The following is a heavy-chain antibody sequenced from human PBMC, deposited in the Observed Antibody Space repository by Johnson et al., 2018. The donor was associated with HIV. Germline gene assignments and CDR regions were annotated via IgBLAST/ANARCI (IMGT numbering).Heavy chain of an antibody. Sequence: VQLVESGGGVVQPGTSLRLSCAASGFTFSDYAMHWVRQAPGKGLDWVAVISYDGSNKHYADYVKGRFTISRYNSKNTLYLQMTSLRAEDTALFYCARGTTAMGDDVFDIWGQGTMVTVSS. V-gene: IGHV3-30-3*01. CDR1: GFTFSDYA. CDR3: ARGTTAMGDDVFDI. J-gene: IGHJ3*02. D-gene: IGHD5-18*01. CDR2: ISYDGSNK.